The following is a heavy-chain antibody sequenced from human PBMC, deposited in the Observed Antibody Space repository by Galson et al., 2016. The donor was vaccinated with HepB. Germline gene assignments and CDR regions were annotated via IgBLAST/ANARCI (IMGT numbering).Heavy chain of an antibody. CDR1: GFTFSSYA. D-gene: IGHD2-2*01. Sequence: SLRLSCAASGFTFSSYAMSWVRQAPGKGLEWVSGISTSGSSTYYADSVKGRFTITRDISKKTRFLLMNGLRAEDTAVYYCAKAKNQLPYYYSMDVWGQGTTVTVSS. V-gene: IGHV3-23*01. CDR3: AKAKNQLPYYYSMDV. CDR2: ISTSGSST. J-gene: IGHJ6*02.